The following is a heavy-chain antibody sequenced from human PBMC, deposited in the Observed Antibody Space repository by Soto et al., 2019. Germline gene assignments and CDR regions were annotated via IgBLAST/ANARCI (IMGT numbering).Heavy chain of an antibody. J-gene: IGHJ6*02. V-gene: IGHV4-30-2*01. CDR1: GGSMSSGGQS. CDR2: IYYTGTT. CDR3: ARAPPAPSPRWDV. Sequence: QVVLQESGPGLVKPSQTLSLTCAVSGGSMSSGGQSWSWIRQPPGKGLEWLGFIYYTGTTYYNPSLKVRVTLSVDRSKKQFSLNLTSVTAADTAMYFCARAPPAPSPRWDVWGQGTTVTVSS.